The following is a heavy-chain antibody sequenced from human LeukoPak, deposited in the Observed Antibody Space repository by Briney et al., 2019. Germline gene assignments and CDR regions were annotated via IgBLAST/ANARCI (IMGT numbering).Heavy chain of an antibody. D-gene: IGHD3-3*01. V-gene: IGHV1-8*01. CDR1: GYTFTSHD. CDR2: MNPNSGNT. CDR3: ARRSSDFWSGRSYYYMDV. Sequence: GASVKVSCKASGYTFTSHDINWVRQATGQGLEWMGWMNPNSGNTGYAQKFQGRVTMTRNTSISTAYMELSSLRSEDTAVYYCARRSSDFWSGRSYYYMDVWGKGTTVTVSS. J-gene: IGHJ6*03.